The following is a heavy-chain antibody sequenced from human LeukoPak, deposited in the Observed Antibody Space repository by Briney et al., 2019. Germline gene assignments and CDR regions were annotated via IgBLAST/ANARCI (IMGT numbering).Heavy chain of an antibody. CDR3: ARDLLYMMGSGSSPMGYYYMDV. CDR1: GGSISSYY. CDR2: IYTSGST. J-gene: IGHJ6*03. V-gene: IGHV4-4*07. D-gene: IGHD3-10*01. Sequence: SETLSLTCTVSGGSISSYYWSWLRQPAGKGLEWLGRIYTSGSTNYNPSLKSRVTMSVDTSKNQFSLKLSSVTAADTAVYYCARDLLYMMGSGSSPMGYYYMDVWAKGPRSPSP.